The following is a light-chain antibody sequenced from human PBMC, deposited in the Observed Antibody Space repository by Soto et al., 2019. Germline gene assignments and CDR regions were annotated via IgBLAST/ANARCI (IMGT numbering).Light chain of an antibody. CDR3: QQRSNWPSIT. V-gene: IGKV3-11*01. CDR1: QSVNSNY. Sequence: EIVLTQSPDTLSLSPGERATLSCRASQSVNSNYLVWYQQKLGQAPRPLIYDASNRATGIPARFSGSGSGTDFTLTISSLEPEDFAVYYCQQRSNWPSITFGQGTRLEIK. J-gene: IGKJ5*01. CDR2: DAS.